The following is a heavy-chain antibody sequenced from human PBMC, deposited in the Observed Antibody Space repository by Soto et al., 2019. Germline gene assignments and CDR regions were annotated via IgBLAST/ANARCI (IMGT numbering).Heavy chain of an antibody. CDR2: ISGSASTI. J-gene: IGHJ4*02. V-gene: IGHV3-48*02. D-gene: IGHD6-19*01. CDR3: ARPSYSSGYY. Sequence: EVQVVESGGGLVQPGGSLRLSCTASGFTFSNLAMNWVRQAPGKGLECVAYISGSASTIFYAESVKGRFTISRDNAKNSLYLQMNSLTDEDTGVYYCARPSYSSGYYWGQGTLVTVAS. CDR1: GFTFSNLA.